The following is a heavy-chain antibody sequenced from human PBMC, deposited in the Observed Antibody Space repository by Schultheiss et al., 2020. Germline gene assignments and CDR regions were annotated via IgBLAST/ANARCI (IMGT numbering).Heavy chain of an antibody. CDR2: ISYDGGNK. CDR1: GFTFSSYG. V-gene: IGHV3-30*19. Sequence: GGSLRLSCAASGFTFSSYGMHWVRQAPGKGLEWVAVISYDGGNKYYADSVKGRFTISRDNAKNSLYLQMNSLRAEDTAVYYCAKDNGSSWALYYYYYYGMDVWGQGTTVTVSS. D-gene: IGHD6-13*01. J-gene: IGHJ6*02. CDR3: AKDNGSSWALYYYYYYGMDV.